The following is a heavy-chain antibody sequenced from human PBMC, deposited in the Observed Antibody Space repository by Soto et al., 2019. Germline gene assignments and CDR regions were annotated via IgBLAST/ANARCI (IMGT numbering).Heavy chain of an antibody. CDR1: GGSFSGYY. CDR2: INHSGST. D-gene: IGHD6-13*01. CDR3: ARMSLYSSSWYYYYYGMDV. Sequence: ETLSLTCAVYGGSFSGYYWSWIRQPPGKGLEWIGEINHSGSTNYNPSLKSRVTISVDTSKNQFSLKLSSVTAADTAVYYCARMSLYSSSWYYYYYGMDVWGQGTTVTVS. J-gene: IGHJ6*02. V-gene: IGHV4-34*01.